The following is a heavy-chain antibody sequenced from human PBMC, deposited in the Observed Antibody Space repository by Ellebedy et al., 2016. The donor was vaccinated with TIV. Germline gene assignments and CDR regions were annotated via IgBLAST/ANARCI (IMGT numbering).Heavy chain of an antibody. CDR3: APSRRYSSAWYEGWFDP. D-gene: IGHD6-19*01. CDR1: GGSFSGYY. J-gene: IGHJ5*02. V-gene: IGHV4-34*01. CDR2: INHSGST. Sequence: SETLSLTXAVYGGSFSGYYWSWIRQPPGKGLEWIGEINHSGSTNYNPSLKSRVTISVDTSKNQFSLKLSSVTAADTAVYYCAPSRRYSSAWYEGWFDPWGQGALVTVFS.